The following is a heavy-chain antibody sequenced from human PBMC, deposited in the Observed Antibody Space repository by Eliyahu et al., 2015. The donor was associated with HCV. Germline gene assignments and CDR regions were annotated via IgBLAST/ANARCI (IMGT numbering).Heavy chain of an antibody. Sequence: QVQLQESGPGLVKPSETLSLTCTVSGGSIXTYYWSWIRQPPGKGLEWIGYXHYSGSTNYNPSLKSRVTISVDTSKNQFSLNLTSVTAADTAMYYCASGGGGIAVTGTGGWFDPWGQGTLVTVSS. J-gene: IGHJ5*02. CDR2: XHYSGST. CDR1: GGSIXTYY. CDR3: ASGGGGIAVTGTGGWFDP. V-gene: IGHV4-59*01. D-gene: IGHD6-19*01.